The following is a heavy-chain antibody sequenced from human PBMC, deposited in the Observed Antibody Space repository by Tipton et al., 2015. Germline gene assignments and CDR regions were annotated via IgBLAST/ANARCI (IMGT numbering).Heavy chain of an antibody. CDR3: ARRIVVETGWFGP. CDR1: YGSISKSDYY. CDR2: IYNNGST. Sequence: TLSLTCTVSYGSISKSDYYWNWIRHFLGKGLEWIGYIYNNGSTSYNPSLKSRLTISIDTSKNQFFLKLRSVTAADTAVYYCARRIVVETGWFGPWGQGTLVTVSS. V-gene: IGHV4-31*03. D-gene: IGHD2-2*01. J-gene: IGHJ5*02.